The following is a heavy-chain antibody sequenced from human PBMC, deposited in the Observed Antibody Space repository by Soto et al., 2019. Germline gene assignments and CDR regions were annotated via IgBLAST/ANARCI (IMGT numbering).Heavy chain of an antibody. Sequence: GGSLRLSCAASGFTFSDHYMSWIRQAPGKGLEWIGYSSNSGSFTRYADSVKGRFSISRDNAKSSLYLQMNSLRGDDTAIYYCVRSGDNYNLLDYWGQGTPVTVSS. V-gene: IGHV3-11*06. D-gene: IGHD1-1*01. J-gene: IGHJ4*02. CDR1: GFTFSDHY. CDR3: VRSGDNYNLLDY. CDR2: SSNSGSFT.